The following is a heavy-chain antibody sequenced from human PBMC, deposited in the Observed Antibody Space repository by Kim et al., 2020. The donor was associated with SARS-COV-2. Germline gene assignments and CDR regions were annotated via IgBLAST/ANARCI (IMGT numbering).Heavy chain of an antibody. V-gene: IGHV3-33*01. Sequence: ADSVKGRFTIARDNSKNTLYLQMNSLRAEDTAVYYCARERIAVAGNWFDPWGQGTLVTVSS. J-gene: IGHJ5*02. CDR3: ARERIAVAGNWFDP. D-gene: IGHD6-19*01.